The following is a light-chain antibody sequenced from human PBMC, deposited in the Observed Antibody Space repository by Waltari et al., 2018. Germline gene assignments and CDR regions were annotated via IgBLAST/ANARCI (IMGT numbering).Light chain of an antibody. CDR1: SSDVGSYNY. V-gene: IGLV2-14*01. J-gene: IGLJ1*01. CDR3: TSYTSSNTYV. CDR2: DVS. Sequence: QSALTQPASVSGSRGQSITISCTGTSSDVGSYNYVSWYQQHPGKAPKLMIYDVSKRPSGVYTRFSGSKSGNTASLTISGLQAEDEADYYCTSYTSSNTYVFGTGTKVTVL.